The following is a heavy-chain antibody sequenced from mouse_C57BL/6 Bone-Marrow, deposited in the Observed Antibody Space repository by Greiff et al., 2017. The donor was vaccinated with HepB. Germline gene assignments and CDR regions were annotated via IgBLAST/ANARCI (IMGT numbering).Heavy chain of an antibody. CDR1: GYTFTSYT. V-gene: IGHV1-4*01. CDR3: AVNYGNYEGYYAMDY. J-gene: IGHJ4*01. D-gene: IGHD2-1*01. Sequence: VQLQQSGAELARPGASVKMSCKASGYTFTSYTMHWVKQRPGQGLEWIGYINPSSGYTKYNQKFKDKATLTADKSSSTAYMQLSSLTSEDSAVYYCAVNYGNYEGYYAMDYWGQGTSVTVSS. CDR2: INPSSGYT.